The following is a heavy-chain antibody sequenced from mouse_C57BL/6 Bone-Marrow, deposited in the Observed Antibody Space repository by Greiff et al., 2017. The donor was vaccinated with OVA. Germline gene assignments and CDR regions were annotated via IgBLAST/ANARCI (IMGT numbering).Heavy chain of an antibody. V-gene: IGHV1-42*01. D-gene: IGHD6-1*01. CDR1: GYSFTGYY. Sequence: EVQLQQSGPELVKPGASVKISCKASGYSFTGYYMDWVKQSPENSLEWIGEIFPSTGGTTYNAKFKGKATLTADKSSSTAYMQLKSLTSEDSAVYYCARYSANTGFAYWGQGTLVTVSA. CDR2: IFPSTGGT. J-gene: IGHJ3*01. CDR3: ARYSANTGFAY.